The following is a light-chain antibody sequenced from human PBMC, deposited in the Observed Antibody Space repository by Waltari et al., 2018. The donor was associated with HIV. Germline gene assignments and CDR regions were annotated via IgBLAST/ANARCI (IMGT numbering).Light chain of an antibody. V-gene: IGLV3-21*04. CDR1: NIGSKG. CDR3: QVWHISTDHWV. J-gene: IGLJ3*02. Sequence: SYVLTQPPSVSVAPGKTASITCQAANIGSKGVHWYQQKPGQAPILVIYYDSDRPSVIPERFSGSNSGNTATLTISRVEAGDEADYYCQVWHISTDHWVFGAGTKLTVV. CDR2: YDS.